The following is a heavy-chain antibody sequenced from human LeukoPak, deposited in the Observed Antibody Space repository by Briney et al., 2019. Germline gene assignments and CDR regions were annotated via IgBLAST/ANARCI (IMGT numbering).Heavy chain of an antibody. CDR1: GYSFPNYW. V-gene: IGHV5-51*01. Sequence: GESLKISCKGSGYSFPNYWIGWVRQMPGKGLEWMGIIYPGDSDTTYKSSFQGQVTISADKSISTAYLQWSSLKASDTAMSYCARSRSEKVPVWGSYRHHDAFDIWGQGTRVTVSS. J-gene: IGHJ3*02. CDR2: IYPGDSDT. D-gene: IGHD3-16*02. CDR3: ARSRSEKVPVWGSYRHHDAFDI.